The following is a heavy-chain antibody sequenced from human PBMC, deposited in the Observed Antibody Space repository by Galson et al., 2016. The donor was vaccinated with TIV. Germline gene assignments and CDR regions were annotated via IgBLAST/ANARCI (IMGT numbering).Heavy chain of an antibody. CDR1: GGSISSGDFS. Sequence: TLSLTCAVSGGSISSGDFSWSWIRQPPGKGLEWVGYIFHSGTTYYNPSLNSRVTISLDRSKNQFYLRLSSVTAADTAMYYCARVNLESQDSSGFANYVDYWGQGTLVTVSS. V-gene: IGHV4-30-2*01. D-gene: IGHD3-22*01. CDR2: IFHSGTT. J-gene: IGHJ4*02. CDR3: ARVNLESQDSSGFANYVDY.